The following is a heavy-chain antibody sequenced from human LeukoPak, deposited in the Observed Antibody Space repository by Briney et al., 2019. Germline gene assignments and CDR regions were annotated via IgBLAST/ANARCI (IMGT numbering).Heavy chain of an antibody. CDR2: ISSSGSTI. D-gene: IGHD2-2*01. J-gene: IGHJ4*02. CDR3: ARLPAYCSSTSCYVDY. V-gene: IGHV3-48*04. CDR1: GFTFSSYS. Sequence: GGSLRLSCAASGFTFSSYSMYWVRQAPGKGLEWVSYISSSGSTIYYADSVKGRFTISRDNAKNSLYLQMNSLRAEDTAVFYCARLPAYCSSTSCYVDYWGQGTLVTVSS.